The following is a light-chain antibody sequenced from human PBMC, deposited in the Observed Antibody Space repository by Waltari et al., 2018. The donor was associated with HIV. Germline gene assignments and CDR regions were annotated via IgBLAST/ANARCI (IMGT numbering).Light chain of an antibody. CDR2: RNN. Sequence: QSVLTQPPSASGTPGQRVTISCSGTTTYVHWYQQLPGAAPKLLIYRNNQRPSGVPARFPGSKSGTSASLAISGLRSEDEAEYFCATWGDNLSGPVVLGGGTKLTVL. V-gene: IGLV1-47*01. CDR1: TTY. CDR3: ATWGDNLSGPVV. J-gene: IGLJ3*02.